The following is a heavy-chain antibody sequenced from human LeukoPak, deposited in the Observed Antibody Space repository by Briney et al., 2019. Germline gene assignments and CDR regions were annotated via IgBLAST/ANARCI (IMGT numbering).Heavy chain of an antibody. D-gene: IGHD3-22*01. CDR2: INHSGSA. Sequence: SETLSLTCTVSGGSISSYYWSWIRQPPGKGLEYIGEINHSGSANYNPSLKSRVTISVDTSKNQFSLKLRSVTAADTAVYYCASVYDSSGYYPFWGQGTLVTVSS. J-gene: IGHJ4*02. CDR1: GGSISSYY. V-gene: IGHV4-34*01. CDR3: ASVYDSSGYYPF.